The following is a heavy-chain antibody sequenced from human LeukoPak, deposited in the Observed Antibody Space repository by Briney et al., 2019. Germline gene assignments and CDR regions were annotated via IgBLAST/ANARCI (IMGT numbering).Heavy chain of an antibody. J-gene: IGHJ4*02. D-gene: IGHD3-9*01. CDR3: ARYFDWPPSFDY. V-gene: IGHV3-48*04. Sequence: PGGSLRLSCAASGFTFSLYSMNWVRQAPGKGVEWVSYISSSRSTIYYADSVKGRFTISRDNAKNSLYLQMNSLRAEDTAVYYCARYFDWPPSFDYWGQGTLVTVSS. CDR2: ISSSRSTI. CDR1: GFTFSLYS.